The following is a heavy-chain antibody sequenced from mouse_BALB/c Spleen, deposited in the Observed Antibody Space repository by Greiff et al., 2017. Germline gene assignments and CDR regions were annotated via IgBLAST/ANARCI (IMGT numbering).Heavy chain of an antibody. Sequence: EVKLQESGPGLVKPSQSLSLTCSVTGYSITSGYYWNWIRQFPGNKLEWMGYISYDGSNNYNPSLKNRISITRDTSKNQFFLKLNSVTTEDTATYYCARDFMITTWFAYWGQGTLVTVSA. J-gene: IGHJ3*01. V-gene: IGHV3-6*02. CDR2: ISYDGSN. D-gene: IGHD2-4*01. CDR1: GYSITSGYY. CDR3: ARDFMITTWFAY.